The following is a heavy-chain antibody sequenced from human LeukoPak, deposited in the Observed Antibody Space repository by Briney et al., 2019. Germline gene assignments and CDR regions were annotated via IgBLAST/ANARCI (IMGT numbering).Heavy chain of an antibody. D-gene: IGHD1-1*01. CDR3: ARDLGTTGQKAFDY. Sequence: EASVRVSYKASGYTFSDYHMHWVRQAPEQGLGWVGWINPKSGVTKSAQNFQGRVTVTRDTSITTVYMELSSLRSDDTAVYYCARDLGTTGQKAFDYWGQGTLVTVSS. CDR1: GYTFSDYH. J-gene: IGHJ4*02. V-gene: IGHV1-2*02. CDR2: INPKSGVT.